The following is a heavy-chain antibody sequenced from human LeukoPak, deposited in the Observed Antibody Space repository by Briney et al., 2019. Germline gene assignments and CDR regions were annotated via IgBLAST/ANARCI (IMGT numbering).Heavy chain of an antibody. J-gene: IGHJ4*02. CDR3: AKWGDYDVLTGYYVSDY. CDR2: ITGSGSGI. D-gene: IGHD3-9*01. CDR1: GFTFSNYA. V-gene: IGHV3-23*01. Sequence: PGGSLRLSCAASGFTFSNYAMCWVRQAPGKGLEWVSAITGSGSGIYYADSMKSRFTISRDNSKNTLYLQINSLRAEDTAVYYCAKWGDYDVLTGYYVSDYWGQGTLVTVSS.